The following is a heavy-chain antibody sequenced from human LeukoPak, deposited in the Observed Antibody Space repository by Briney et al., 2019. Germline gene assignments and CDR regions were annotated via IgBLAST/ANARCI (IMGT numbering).Heavy chain of an antibody. J-gene: IGHJ4*02. CDR1: GGSISSSLYH. V-gene: IGHV4-39*01. Sequence: SETLSLTCTVSGGSISSSLYHWGWIRQSPGKNLEWLGSIYYTGTTHYNPSLKSRVTISVDTSKNQFSLNLSSVTAADTAVYYCADGRDGYNWWGQGTLVTVSS. CDR3: ADGRDGYNW. D-gene: IGHD5-24*01. CDR2: IYYTGTT.